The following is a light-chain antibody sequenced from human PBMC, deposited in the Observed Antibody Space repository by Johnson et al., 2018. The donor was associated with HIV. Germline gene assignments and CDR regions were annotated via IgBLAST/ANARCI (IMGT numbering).Light chain of an antibody. CDR2: DNN. CDR3: ATWDRSLSAGGV. V-gene: IGLV1-51*01. J-gene: IGLJ1*01. CDR1: SSNIGNNY. Sequence: QSVLTQPPSVSAAPGQKVTISCSGSSSNIGNNYVSWYQQLPGTAPKLLIYDNNKRPSGIPDRFSGSKSGSSATLGITGLQTVDEADYYCATWDRSLSAGGVCGTGTKVTVL.